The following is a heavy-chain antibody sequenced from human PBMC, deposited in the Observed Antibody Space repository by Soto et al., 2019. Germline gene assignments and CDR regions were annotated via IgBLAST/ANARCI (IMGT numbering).Heavy chain of an antibody. CDR2: ISSNSATR. Sequence: LSCAASGFTFSNYGMNWVRQAPGKGLAWVSYISSNSATRQYADSVKGRFTISRDKAKNSLYLQMNSLRDEDTAVYYCARGGAARPDYWGQGTLVTVSS. J-gene: IGHJ4*02. CDR3: ARGGAARPDY. D-gene: IGHD6-6*01. V-gene: IGHV3-48*02. CDR1: GFTFSNYG.